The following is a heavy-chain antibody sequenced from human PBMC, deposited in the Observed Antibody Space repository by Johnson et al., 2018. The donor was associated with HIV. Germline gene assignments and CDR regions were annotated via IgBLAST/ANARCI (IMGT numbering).Heavy chain of an antibody. CDR1: GISFSSYW. D-gene: IGHD2-2*01. CDR3: AKGVVATAALGGAFDI. J-gene: IGHJ3*02. CDR2: IKSDGTST. V-gene: IGHV3-74*01. Sequence: VQLVESGGGLVQPGGSLRLSCVASGISFSSYWMHWVRQAPGKGLVWVSRIKSDGTSTNYADSVKGRFTISRDNAKNTLYLQMNSLRAEDTALYYCAKGVVATAALGGAFDIWGQGTMVTVSS.